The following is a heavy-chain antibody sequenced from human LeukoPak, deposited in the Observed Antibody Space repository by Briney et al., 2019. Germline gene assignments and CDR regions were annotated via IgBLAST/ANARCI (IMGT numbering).Heavy chain of an antibody. CDR2: ISAYNGNT. Sequence: ASVKVSCKASGYTFTDYYMHWVRQAPGQGLEWMGWISAYNGNTNYAQKLQGRVTMTTDTSTSTAYMELRSLRSDDTAVYYCARDWAYCAGDCSYYFDYWGQGTLVTVSS. CDR3: ARDWAYCAGDCSYYFDY. J-gene: IGHJ4*02. V-gene: IGHV1-18*04. CDR1: GYTFTDYY. D-gene: IGHD2-21*02.